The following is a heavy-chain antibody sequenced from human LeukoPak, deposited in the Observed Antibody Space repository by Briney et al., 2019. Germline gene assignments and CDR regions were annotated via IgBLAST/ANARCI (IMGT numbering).Heavy chain of an antibody. CDR3: ARAGGYCSGGSCYTYLDY. V-gene: IGHV1-69*13. CDR2: IIPIFGTA. CDR1: GGTFSSYA. Sequence: ASVKVSCKASGGTFSSYAISWVRQAPGQGLEWMGGIIPIFGTANYAQKFQGRVTITADESTSTAYMELSSLRSEDTAVYYCARAGGYCSGGSCYTYLDYWGQGILVTVSS. D-gene: IGHD2-15*01. J-gene: IGHJ4*02.